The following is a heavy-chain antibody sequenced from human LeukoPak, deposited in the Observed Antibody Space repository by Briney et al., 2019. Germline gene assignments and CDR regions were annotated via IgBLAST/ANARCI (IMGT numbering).Heavy chain of an antibody. Sequence: ASVKVSCKASGYTFTSYAMNWVRQAPGQGLEWMGGYEAERAKMINAQKFQVRVTMTEDPSTGTAYMELSSLRSEDTAVYYCAAGTFYSLTTVYWGQGTLVTVSS. CDR1: GYTFTSYA. J-gene: IGHJ4*02. CDR2: YEAERAKM. D-gene: IGHD2/OR15-2a*01. CDR3: AAGTFYSLTTVY. V-gene: IGHV1-24*01.